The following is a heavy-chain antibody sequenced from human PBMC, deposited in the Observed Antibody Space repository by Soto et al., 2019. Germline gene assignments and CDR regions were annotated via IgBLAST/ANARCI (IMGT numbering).Heavy chain of an antibody. Sequence: GESLKISCKGSGYSFTSYWISWVRQMPGKGLEWMGRIDPSDSYTNYSPPFQGHVTISADKSISTAYLQWSSLKASDTAMYYCWSGYYTDYYYGMDVWGQGTTVTVSS. J-gene: IGHJ6*02. D-gene: IGHD3-3*01. V-gene: IGHV5-10-1*01. CDR1: GYSFTSYW. CDR2: IDPSDSYT. CDR3: WSGYYTDYYYGMDV.